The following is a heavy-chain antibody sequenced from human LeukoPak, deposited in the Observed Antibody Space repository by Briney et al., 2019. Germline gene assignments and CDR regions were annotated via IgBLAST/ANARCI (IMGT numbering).Heavy chain of an antibody. CDR2: INTDGSST. Sequence: GGSLRLSCAASGFTFSSYWMHWVRQAPGKGLVWVSRINTDGSSTSYADSVKGRFTISRDNAKNTLYLQMNSLRAEDTAVYYCARARGPYCGGDCYWTLGQWGQGTLVTVSS. V-gene: IGHV3-74*01. D-gene: IGHD2-21*01. J-gene: IGHJ4*02. CDR1: GFTFSSYW. CDR3: ARARGPYCGGDCYWTLGQ.